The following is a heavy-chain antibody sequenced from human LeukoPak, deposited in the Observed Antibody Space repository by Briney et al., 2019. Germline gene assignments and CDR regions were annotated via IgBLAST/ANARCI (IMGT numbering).Heavy chain of an antibody. V-gene: IGHV3-23*01. Sequence: TGGSLRLSCAASGFTFSSYAMSWVRQAPGKGLEWVSDINGSGGTTYYADSVKGRFTISRDNSKNTLYLQMNSLRAEDTAVYYCATTGYSSRNYWGQGTLVTVSS. D-gene: IGHD6-13*01. J-gene: IGHJ4*02. CDR2: INGSGGTT. CDR1: GFTFSSYA. CDR3: ATTGYSSRNY.